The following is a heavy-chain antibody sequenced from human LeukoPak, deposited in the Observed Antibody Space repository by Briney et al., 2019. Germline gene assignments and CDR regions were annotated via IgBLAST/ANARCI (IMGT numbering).Heavy chain of an antibody. J-gene: IGHJ4*02. CDR2: IYSGGST. Sequence: GGSLRLSCAASGFTFSSYSMSWVRQAPGKGLEWVSVIYSGGSTYYADSVKGRFTISRDNSKNTLYLQMNSLRAEDTAVYYCARMTYFDYWGQGTLVTVSS. CDR3: ARMTYFDY. D-gene: IGHD2-21*02. V-gene: IGHV3-53*01. CDR1: GFTFSSYS.